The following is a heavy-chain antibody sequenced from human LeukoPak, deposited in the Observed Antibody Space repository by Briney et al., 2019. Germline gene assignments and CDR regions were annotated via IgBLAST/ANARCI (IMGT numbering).Heavy chain of an antibody. V-gene: IGHV4-39*02. Sequence: SETLSLTCSVSGGSIISSNYYWGWIRQPPGKGLEWIGSIYQSGSGSSYYNPSLKSRVTIFGDTSKNQFFLRLTPVTAADTAVYYCAREGAYTNFVNRFDAWGQGTLVTVSS. D-gene: IGHD2-2*02. CDR3: AREGAYTNFVNRFDA. J-gene: IGHJ5*02. CDR1: GGSIISSNYY. CDR2: IYQSGSGSS.